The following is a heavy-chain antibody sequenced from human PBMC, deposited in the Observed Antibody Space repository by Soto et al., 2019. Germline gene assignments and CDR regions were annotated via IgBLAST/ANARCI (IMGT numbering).Heavy chain of an antibody. CDR3: ARDGSHYYDRTWDYYGIDV. Sequence: EVQLVETGGGLIQPGGSLRLSCAASGFTFSSHYMRWVRQAPGKGLEWVSVIYSGGSTYYADAVKGRFTISRDNSKNKLDLKMNSLRAADTAVYDCARDGSHYYDRTWDYYGIDVWGQGTTVTVSS. V-gene: IGHV3-53*02. J-gene: IGHJ6*02. CDR1: GFTFSSHY. D-gene: IGHD3-22*01. CDR2: IYSGGST.